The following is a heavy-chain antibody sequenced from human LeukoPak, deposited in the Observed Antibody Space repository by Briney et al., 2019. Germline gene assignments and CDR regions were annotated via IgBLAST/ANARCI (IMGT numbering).Heavy chain of an antibody. CDR1: GDSISSDNYY. V-gene: IGHV4-30-4*01. CDR3: ARAEPDGWFDP. J-gene: IGHJ5*02. D-gene: IGHD1-14*01. CDR2: IYYSGST. Sequence: TLSLTCTVSGDSISSDNYYRSWIRQPPGKGLEWIGYIYYSGSTYYNPSLKSRVTISVDTSKKQFSLRLSSVTAADTAVYHCARAEPDGWFDPWGQGTLVTVSS.